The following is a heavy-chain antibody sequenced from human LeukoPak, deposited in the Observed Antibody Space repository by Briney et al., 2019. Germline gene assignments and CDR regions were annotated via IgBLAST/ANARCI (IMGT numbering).Heavy chain of an antibody. V-gene: IGHV4-34*01. CDR1: GGSFSDYY. Sequence: SETLFLICAVSGGSFSDYYWTWIRQPPGKGLEWIGEINNSGSTNYNPSLKSRVTMSVDTSKNQFSLTLSSVTAADTAVYYCARGRKQQLIRTAFNWFDPWGQGTLVTVSS. J-gene: IGHJ5*02. CDR3: ARGRKQQLIRTAFNWFDP. D-gene: IGHD6-13*01. CDR2: INNSGST.